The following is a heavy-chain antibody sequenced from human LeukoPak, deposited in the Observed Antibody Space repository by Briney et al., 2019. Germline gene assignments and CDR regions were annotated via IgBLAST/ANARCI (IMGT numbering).Heavy chain of an antibody. V-gene: IGHV1-2*02. CDR2: INPNSGGT. J-gene: IGHJ4*02. D-gene: IGHD4-11*01. CDR3: ARDRGYGGTVEIDY. Sequence: ASVKVSCKASGYTFTGYYMHGVRQAPGQGLEWMGWINPNSGGTNYAQKVQCRVTMTRDTSISTAYMELSRLRSDDTAVYYCARDRGYGGTVEIDYWGQGTLVTVSS. CDR1: GYTFTGYY.